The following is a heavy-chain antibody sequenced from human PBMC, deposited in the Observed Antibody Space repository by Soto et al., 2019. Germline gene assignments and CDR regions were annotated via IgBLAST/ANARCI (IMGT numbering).Heavy chain of an antibody. J-gene: IGHJ6*04. CDR2: ISAYNGNT. Sequence: ASVKVSCKASGYTFTSYGISWVRQAPGQGLEWMGWISAYNGNTNYAQKLQGRVTMTTDTSTSTVYMELRSLRADDTAVYYCARDRSFNVVYSYGKDFGGKGTTATVPS. CDR3: ARDRSFNVVYSYGKDF. V-gene: IGHV1-18*01. CDR1: GYTFTSYG. D-gene: IGHD2-21*01.